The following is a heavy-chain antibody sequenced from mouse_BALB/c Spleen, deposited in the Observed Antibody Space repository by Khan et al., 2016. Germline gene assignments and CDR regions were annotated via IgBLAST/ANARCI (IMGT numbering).Heavy chain of an antibody. CDR3: ARGYDYGKGYFDY. CDR1: GYSITSDYA. CDR2: ISYSGRT. Sequence: EVQLQESGPGLVKPSQSLSLTCTVTGYSITSDYAWNWIRQFPGNKLEWMGYISYSGRTSYNPSLKSRISITRDPSKNQFFLQLNSVTTEATATYYCARGYDYGKGYFDYWGQGTTLTVSS. V-gene: IGHV3-2*02. J-gene: IGHJ2*01. D-gene: IGHD1-1*01.